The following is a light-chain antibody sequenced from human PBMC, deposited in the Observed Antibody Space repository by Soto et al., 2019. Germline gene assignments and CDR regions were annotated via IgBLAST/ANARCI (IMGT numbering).Light chain of an antibody. J-gene: IGLJ2*01. V-gene: IGLV2-23*02. CDR3: GSAANRPSDVV. CDR1: SSDVGNYNL. Sequence: QSALTQPASVSGSPGQSITISCTGTSSDVGNYNLVSWYQHHPGTAPKLMVYEVTKRPTGVSSRCSGYKSGNTASLTIYGLMAEDEADDYCGSAANRPSDVVFGGGTKQTVL. CDR2: EVT.